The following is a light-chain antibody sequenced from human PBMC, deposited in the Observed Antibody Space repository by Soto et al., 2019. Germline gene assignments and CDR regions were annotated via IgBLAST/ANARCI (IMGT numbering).Light chain of an antibody. CDR2: DAS. CDR1: QSVSSY. J-gene: IGKJ5*01. V-gene: IGKV3-11*01. Sequence: EIVLTQSPATLSLSPGERATLSCRASQSVSSYLAWYQQKPGQAPRLLLYDASNRATGIPARFSGSGSGTDFTLTISSLEPEDVAVYYCQHRSNWITFGQGTRLEIK. CDR3: QHRSNWIT.